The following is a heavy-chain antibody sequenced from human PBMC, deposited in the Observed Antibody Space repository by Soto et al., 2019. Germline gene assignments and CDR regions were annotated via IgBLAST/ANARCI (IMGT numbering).Heavy chain of an antibody. V-gene: IGHV3-23*01. CDR3: AKTLYYYDSSGYQ. D-gene: IGHD3-22*01. CDR1: GFTFVSHA. CDR2: ISGSGGST. Sequence: GAPLRLSCGASGFTFVSHAMSWVRKAPGKGLEWVSAISGSGGSTYYADSVKGRFTISRDNSKNTLYLQMNSLRAEDTAVYYCAKTLYYYDSSGYQWGQGTLVTVSS. J-gene: IGHJ4*01.